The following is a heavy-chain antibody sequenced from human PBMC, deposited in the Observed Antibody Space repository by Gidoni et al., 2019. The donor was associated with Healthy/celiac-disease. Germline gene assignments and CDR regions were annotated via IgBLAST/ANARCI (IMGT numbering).Heavy chain of an antibody. J-gene: IGHJ6*02. D-gene: IGHD1-20*01. CDR2: IIPIFGTA. CDR1: GGTFSSYA. Sequence: QVQLVQSGAEVKKPGSSVKVSCKASGGTFSSYAISWVRQAPGQGLEWMGGIIPIFGTANYAQKFQGRVTITADESTSTAYMGLSRLRSEGTAVEYCAREYKGVGYGMDVWGQGTTGTVSS. V-gene: IGHV1-69*01. CDR3: AREYKGVGYGMDV.